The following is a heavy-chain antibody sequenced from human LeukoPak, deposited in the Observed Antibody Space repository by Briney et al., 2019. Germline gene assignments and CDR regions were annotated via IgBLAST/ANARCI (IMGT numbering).Heavy chain of an antibody. CDR3: ARWSHDSFGYYWISS. CDR1: GFTFSGHL. D-gene: IGHD3-22*01. J-gene: IGHJ5*02. CDR2: IRQDGSVK. V-gene: IGHV3-7*01. Sequence: GGSLRLSCAASGFTFSGHLMTWVRQAPGKGLQWVSSIRQDGSVKYYVDSVQGRFIISRDNAMNSLYLQMNSLRAEDTAVYHCARWSHDSFGYYWISSWGQGTLVTVSS.